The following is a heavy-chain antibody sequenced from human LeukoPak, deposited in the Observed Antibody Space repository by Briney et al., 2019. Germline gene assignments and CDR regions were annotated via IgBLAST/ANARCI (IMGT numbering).Heavy chain of an antibody. D-gene: IGHD1-26*01. Sequence: GASVKVSCKVSGYTLTELSMHWVRQAPGKGLEWMGVFDPEDGETLYAQRFQGRVTMTKDTSTQTVYMELSSLKSEDTAVYYCATPSGTFLAYYYGMDVWGQGTTVTVSS. CDR3: ATPSGTFLAYYYGMDV. J-gene: IGHJ6*02. CDR2: FDPEDGET. V-gene: IGHV1-24*01. CDR1: GYTLTELS.